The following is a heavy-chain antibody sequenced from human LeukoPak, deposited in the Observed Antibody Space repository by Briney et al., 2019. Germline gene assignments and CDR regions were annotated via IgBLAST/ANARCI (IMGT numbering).Heavy chain of an antibody. CDR3: AREGVVVTATHYYYYYYMDV. CDR1: GLTFSSYS. CDR2: ISSSSSYI. V-gene: IGHV3-21*01. D-gene: IGHD2-21*02. J-gene: IGHJ6*03. Sequence: PGGSLRLSCAASGLTFSSYSMNWVRQAPGKGLEWVSSISSSSSYIYYADSVKGRFTISRDNAKNSLYLQMNSLRAEDTAVYYCAREGVVVTATHYYYYYYMDVWGKGTTVTVSS.